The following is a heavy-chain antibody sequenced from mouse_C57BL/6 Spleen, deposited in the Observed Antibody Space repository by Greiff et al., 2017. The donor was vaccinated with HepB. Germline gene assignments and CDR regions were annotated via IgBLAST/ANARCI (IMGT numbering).Heavy chain of an antibody. V-gene: IGHV1-22*01. CDR1: GYTFTDYN. J-gene: IGHJ1*03. CDR3: ARKEWLLRDWYFDV. D-gene: IGHD2-3*01. Sequence: EVQLQQSGPELVKPGASVKMSCKASGYTFTDYNMHWVKQSHGKSLEWIGYINPNNGGTSYNQKFKGKATLTVNKSSSTAYMELRSLTSEDSAVYYCARKEWLLRDWYFDVWGTGTTVTVSS. CDR2: INPNNGGT.